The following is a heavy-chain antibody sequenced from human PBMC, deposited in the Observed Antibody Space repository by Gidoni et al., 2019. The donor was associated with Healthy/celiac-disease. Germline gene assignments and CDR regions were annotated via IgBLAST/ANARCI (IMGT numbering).Heavy chain of an antibody. Sequence: EVQLVESWGGLVQPGGSLRLSCAASGFTFSSYEMNWVRQAPGKGLEWVSYISSSGNTIYYADSVKGRFTISRDNAKNSLYLQMNSLRAEDTAVYYCAREPIYGDYFDYWGQGTLVTVSS. CDR1: GFTFSSYE. V-gene: IGHV3-48*03. CDR2: ISSSGNTI. J-gene: IGHJ4*02. CDR3: AREPIYGDYFDY. D-gene: IGHD4-17*01.